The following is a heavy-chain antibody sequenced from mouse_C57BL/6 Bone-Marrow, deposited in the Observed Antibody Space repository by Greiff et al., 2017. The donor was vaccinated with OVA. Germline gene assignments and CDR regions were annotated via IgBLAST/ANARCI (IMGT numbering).Heavy chain of an antibody. J-gene: IGHJ2*01. D-gene: IGHD2-10*02. CDR2: IDPSDSYT. Sequence: QVQLQQPGAELVMPGASVKLSCKASGYTFTSYWMHWVKQRPGQGLEWIGEIDPSDSYTNYNQKFKGKSTLTVDKSSSTAYMQLSSLTSEDSAVYYCARSVWEADFDDWGQGTTLTVSS. V-gene: IGHV1-69*01. CDR3: ARSVWEADFDD. CDR1: GYTFTSYW.